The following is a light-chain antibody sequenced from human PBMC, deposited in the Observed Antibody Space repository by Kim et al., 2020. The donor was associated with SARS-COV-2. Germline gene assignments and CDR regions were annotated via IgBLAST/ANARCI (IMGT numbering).Light chain of an antibody. CDR3: QQYNNWPLT. CDR2: GAL. J-gene: IGKJ4*01. CDR1: QSISRY. V-gene: IGKV3-15*01. Sequence: VSPGDRASLSCRASQSISRYLACYQQNPGQTPRLVIYGALTRATGIPDRFSGSGSGTEFTLTISSLQSEDFAVYYCQQYNNWPLTFGGGTKVDIK.